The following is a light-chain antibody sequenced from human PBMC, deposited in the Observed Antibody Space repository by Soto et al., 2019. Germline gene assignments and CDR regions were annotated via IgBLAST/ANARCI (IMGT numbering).Light chain of an antibody. V-gene: IGLV2-23*01. CDR1: HSDVGSYTF. J-gene: IGLJ3*02. CDR2: EAS. CDR3: CSFAGGATWV. Sequence: QPVLTQPASVSGSPGQSITISCTGTHSDVGSYTFVSWYQQHPGKVPKLMIHEASKRPSGVSNRFSGSKSGNTASLTISGLQAEDEADYYCCSFAGGATWVFGGGTKLTVL.